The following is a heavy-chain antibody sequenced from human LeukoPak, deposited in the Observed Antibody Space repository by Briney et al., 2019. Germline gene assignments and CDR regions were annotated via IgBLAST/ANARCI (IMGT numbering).Heavy chain of an antibody. CDR2: IKQDGSEK. CDR3: VRDPHCGGGSCYSVGFDY. CDR1: GFTFSTYW. Sequence: GGSLRLSCAASGFTFSTYWVSWVRQAPGKGLEWVADIKQDGSEKHYVDSVKGRFTVSRDNAKNSLYLQMNSVRAEDTAMYYCVRDPHCGGGSCYSVGFDYWGQGVLVTVSS. J-gene: IGHJ4*02. D-gene: IGHD2-15*01. V-gene: IGHV3-7*01.